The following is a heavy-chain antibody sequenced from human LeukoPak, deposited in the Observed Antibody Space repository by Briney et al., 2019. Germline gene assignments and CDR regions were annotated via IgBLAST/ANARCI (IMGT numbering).Heavy chain of an antibody. V-gene: IGHV3-21*01. CDR2: ISSWGTYI. Sequence: KAGGSLRLSCAASGFTFSTYAMNWVRQAPGKGLEWVSSISSWGTYIYYADSVKGRFTISRDNAENSLFLQLNSLRAEDTAVYYCARESSDFGDYLNPNAYYYMDVWGKGTTVTVAS. CDR1: GFTFSTYA. D-gene: IGHD4-17*01. J-gene: IGHJ6*03. CDR3: ARESSDFGDYLNPNAYYYMDV.